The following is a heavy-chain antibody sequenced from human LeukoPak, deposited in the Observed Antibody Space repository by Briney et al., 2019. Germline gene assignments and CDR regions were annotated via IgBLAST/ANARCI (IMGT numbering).Heavy chain of an antibody. CDR1: GFTVSSNY. CDR2: IYGGVNT. V-gene: IGHV3-66*01. CDR3: ARDSSSSRYYYYYGMDV. Sequence: GGSLRLSCAASGFTVSSNYMSWVRQAPGKGLEWVSVIYGGVNTVYADSVQGRFTISRDNSKNTLYLQMNSLRAEDTAVYYCARDSSSSRYYYYYGMDVWGQGTTVTVSS. J-gene: IGHJ6*02. D-gene: IGHD6-6*01.